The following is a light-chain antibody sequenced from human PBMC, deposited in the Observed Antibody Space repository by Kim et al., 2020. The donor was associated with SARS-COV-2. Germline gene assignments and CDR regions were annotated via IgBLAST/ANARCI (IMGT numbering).Light chain of an antibody. CDR2: RNN. J-gene: IGLJ3*02. Sequence: QSVLTQAPSASGSPGQGVTISCSGRKSNIGRHDVHWYQQLPGTSPKLLIYRNNQRPSGVPDRFSASKSGTSASLAISGLRSEDEADYYCAIWDDTLNGRVFGGGTQLTVL. CDR3: AIWDDTLNGRV. CDR1: KSNIGRHD. V-gene: IGLV1-47*01.